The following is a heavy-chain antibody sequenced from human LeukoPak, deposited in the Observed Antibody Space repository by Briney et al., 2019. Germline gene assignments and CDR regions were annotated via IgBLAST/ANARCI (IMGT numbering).Heavy chain of an antibody. CDR3: ARAEAPTGFDP. CDR2: IIPILGIA. CDR1: GGTFSSYA. J-gene: IGHJ5*02. V-gene: IGHV1-69*04. Sequence: ASVKVSCKASGGTFSSYAISWVRQAPGPGLEWMGRIIPILGIANYAQKFQGRVTITADKSTSTAYMELSSLRSEDTAVYYCARAEAPTGFDPWGQGTLVTVSP. D-gene: IGHD1-1*01.